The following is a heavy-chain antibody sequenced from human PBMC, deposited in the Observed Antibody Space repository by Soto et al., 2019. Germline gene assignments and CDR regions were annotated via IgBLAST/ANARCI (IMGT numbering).Heavy chain of an antibody. CDR2: INAGNGNT. D-gene: IGHD2-15*01. J-gene: IGHJ4*02. V-gene: IGHV1-3*01. CDR1: GYAFTRDA. CDR3: ARSDIVVVVAASSFDY. Sequence: VKVCCKGSGYAFTRDAVRWVRQDPGKRLEWMGWINAGNGNTKYSQKFQGRVTITRDTSASTAYMELSSLRSEDTAVYYCARSDIVVVVAASSFDYWGQGTLVTVSS.